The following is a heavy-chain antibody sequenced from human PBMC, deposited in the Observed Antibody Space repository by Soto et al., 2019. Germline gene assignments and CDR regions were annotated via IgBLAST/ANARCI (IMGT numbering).Heavy chain of an antibody. D-gene: IGHD3-3*01. CDR1: GGSISSSSYY. J-gene: IGHJ1*01. V-gene: IGHV4-39*01. Sequence: SETLSLTCTVSGGSISSSSYYWGWIRQPPGKGLEWIGSIYYSGSTYYNPSLKSRVTISVDTSKNQFSLKLSSVTAADTAVYYCARTEDYDFWSGYYTYFQHWGQGTLVTVSS. CDR2: IYYSGST. CDR3: ARTEDYDFWSGYYTYFQH.